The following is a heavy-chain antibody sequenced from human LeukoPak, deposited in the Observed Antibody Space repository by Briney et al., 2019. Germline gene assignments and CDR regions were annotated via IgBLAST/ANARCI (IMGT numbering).Heavy chain of an antibody. V-gene: IGHV1-18*01. Sequence: GASVKVSCKASGYTFTSYGISWVRQAPGQGLEWMGWISAYNGNTNYAQKLQGRVTMTTDTSTSTAYMELSRLRSDDTAVYYCASAYYYYYMDVWGKGTTVTVSS. J-gene: IGHJ6*03. CDR2: ISAYNGNT. CDR1: GYTFTSYG. CDR3: ASAYYYYYMDV.